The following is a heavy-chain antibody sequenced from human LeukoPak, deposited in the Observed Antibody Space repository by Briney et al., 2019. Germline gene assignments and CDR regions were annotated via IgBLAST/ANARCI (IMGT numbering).Heavy chain of an antibody. CDR2: MNPNSGNT. J-gene: IGHJ5*02. CDR3: ARGRATVTTHWFDP. Sequence: GASVKVSCKASGYTFTSYDINWVRQATGQGLEWMGWMNPNSGNTGYAQKFQGRVTITRNTSISTAYMELNSLRSEDTAVYYCARGRATVTTHWFDPWGQGTVVTVSS. CDR1: GYTFTSYD. D-gene: IGHD4-11*01. V-gene: IGHV1-8*03.